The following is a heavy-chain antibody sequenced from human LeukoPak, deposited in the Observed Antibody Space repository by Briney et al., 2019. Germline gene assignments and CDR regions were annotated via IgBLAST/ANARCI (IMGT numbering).Heavy chain of an antibody. CDR3: ARVPPLRHYFDY. J-gene: IGHJ4*02. CDR1: GGSISSSSYY. V-gene: IGHV4-39*07. Sequence: PSETLSLTCTVSGGSISSSSYYWGWIRQPPGKGLEWIGSIYYSGSTYYNPSLKSRVTISVDTSKNQFSLKLSSVTAADTAVYYCARVPPLRHYFDYWGQGTLVTVSS. CDR2: IYYSGST.